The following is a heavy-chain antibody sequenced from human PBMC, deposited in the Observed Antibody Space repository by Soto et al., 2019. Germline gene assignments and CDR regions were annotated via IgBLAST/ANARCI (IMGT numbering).Heavy chain of an antibody. J-gene: IGHJ6*02. CDR3: ARDREGAARPYYYYYGMDV. CDR1: GGTFSSYA. CDR2: IIPIFGTA. V-gene: IGHV1-69*13. Sequence: PVKVSCKASGGTFSSYAISWVRQAPGQGLEWMGGIIPIFGTANYAQKFQGRVTITADESTSTAYMELSSLRSEDTAVYYCARDREGAARPYYYYYGMDVWGQGTTVTVSS. D-gene: IGHD6-6*01.